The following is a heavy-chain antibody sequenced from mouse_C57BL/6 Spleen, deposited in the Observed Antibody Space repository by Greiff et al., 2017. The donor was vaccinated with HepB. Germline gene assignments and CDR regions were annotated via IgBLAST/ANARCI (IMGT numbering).Heavy chain of an antibody. CDR3: ARLHYDYDEGGFDY. J-gene: IGHJ2*01. Sequence: EVQLVDSGGGLVKPGGSLKLSCAASGFTFSDYGMHWVRQAPEKGLEWVAYISSGSSTIYYADTVKGRFTISRDNAKNTLFLQMTSLRSEDTAMYYCARLHYDYDEGGFDYWGQGTTLTVSS. CDR2: ISSGSSTI. CDR1: GFTFSDYG. V-gene: IGHV5-17*01. D-gene: IGHD2-4*01.